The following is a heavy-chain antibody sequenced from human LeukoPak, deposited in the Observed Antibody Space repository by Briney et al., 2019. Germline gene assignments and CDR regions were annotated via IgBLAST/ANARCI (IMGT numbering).Heavy chain of an antibody. V-gene: IGHV1-18*01. CDR1: GYTFTSYG. J-gene: IGHJ4*02. CDR2: ISAYNGNT. CDR3: ARDFVGDSSSGY. Sequence: ASVKVSCKASGYTFTSYGISWVRQAPGQGLEWMGWISAYNGNTNYAQKLQGRVTMTTDTSTSTAYMELKSLRSDDTAVYCCARDFVGDSSSGYWGQGTLVTVSS. D-gene: IGHD6-6*01.